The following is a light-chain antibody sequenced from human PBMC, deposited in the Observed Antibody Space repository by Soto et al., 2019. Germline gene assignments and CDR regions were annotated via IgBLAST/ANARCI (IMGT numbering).Light chain of an antibody. CDR1: QSVSSSS. CDR3: LLYGSTPFT. J-gene: IGKJ3*01. CDR2: GAS. V-gene: IGKV3-20*01. Sequence: EIVLTQSQGTLSLSPGERATLSCRASQSVSSSSLAWYQQKPGQAPRLLIYGASSRATGIPDRFSGRGSGPALPLTLSRLEPQDFAVYYCLLYGSTPFTLGSGTKVDIK.